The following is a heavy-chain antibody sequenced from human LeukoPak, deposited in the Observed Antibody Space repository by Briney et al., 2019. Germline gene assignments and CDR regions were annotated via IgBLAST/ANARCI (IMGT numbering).Heavy chain of an antibody. Sequence: GGSLRLFCAASGFTFSSYGMRWVRQAPGKGLEWVAFIRYDGSNKYYADSVKGRFTISRDNSKNTLYLQMNSLRAEDTAVYYCAKSPSGSYYYYYYMDVWGKGTTVTVSS. D-gene: IGHD1-26*01. CDR3: AKSPSGSYYYYYYMDV. V-gene: IGHV3-30*02. CDR2: IRYDGSNK. CDR1: GFTFSSYG. J-gene: IGHJ6*03.